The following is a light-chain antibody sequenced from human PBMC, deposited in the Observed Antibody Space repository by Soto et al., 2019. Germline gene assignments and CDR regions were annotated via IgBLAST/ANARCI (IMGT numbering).Light chain of an antibody. CDR1: SGHNSYA. Sequence: QLVLTQPPSASASLGASVKLTCTLSSGHNSYANAWHQQQPEKGPRYLMKLNSDGSHSKGDGIPDRFSGSSSGAERYLTISSLQSEDEADYYCQTWSTDIRVFGGGTKVTVL. CDR2: LNSDGSH. V-gene: IGLV4-69*01. CDR3: QTWSTDIRV. J-gene: IGLJ3*02.